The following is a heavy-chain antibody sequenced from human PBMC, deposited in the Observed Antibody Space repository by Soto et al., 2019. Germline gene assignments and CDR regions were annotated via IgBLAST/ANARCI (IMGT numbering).Heavy chain of an antibody. CDR1: GFSLSTRAVG. J-gene: IGHJ3*02. CDR3: AHRHELDSFDI. CDR2: IYWNDDK. V-gene: IGHV2-5*01. D-gene: IGHD1-26*01. Sequence: SGPTLVNPTQTLTLTCTFSGFSLSTRAVGVGWIRQPPGKALEWLALIYWNDDKRYSPSLKNRLTITKDTSKNHVVLTMTTMDPVDTATYYCAHRHELDSFDIWGQGTKVTVSS.